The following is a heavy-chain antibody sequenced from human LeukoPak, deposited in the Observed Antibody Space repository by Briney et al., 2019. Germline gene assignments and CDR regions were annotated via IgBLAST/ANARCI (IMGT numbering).Heavy chain of an antibody. CDR1: GFTFSDYY. CDR3: AMGSAAAGTRQFDY. D-gene: IGHD6-13*01. J-gene: IGHJ4*02. V-gene: IGHV3-11*01. CDR2: ISSSSSTI. Sequence: GGSLRLSCAASGFTFSDYYMSWIRQAPGKGLEWVSYISSSSSTIYYADSVKGRFTISRDNAKNSLYLQMNSLRAEDTAVYYCAMGSAAAGTRQFDYWGQGTLVTVSS.